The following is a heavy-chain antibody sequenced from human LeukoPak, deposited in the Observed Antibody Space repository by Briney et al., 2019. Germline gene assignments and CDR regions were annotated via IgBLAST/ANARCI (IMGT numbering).Heavy chain of an antibody. CDR1: GFTFSNYD. D-gene: IGHD3-22*01. Sequence: GGSLRLSCAASGFTFSNYDMSWVRQAPGKGLEWVSGISGSGGSTYHADSVKGRFTISRDNSKNTLYLQMNSLRAKDTAVYYCAKELDSSGYFDYWGQGTLVTVS. J-gene: IGHJ4*02. CDR2: ISGSGGST. V-gene: IGHV3-23*01. CDR3: AKELDSSGYFDY.